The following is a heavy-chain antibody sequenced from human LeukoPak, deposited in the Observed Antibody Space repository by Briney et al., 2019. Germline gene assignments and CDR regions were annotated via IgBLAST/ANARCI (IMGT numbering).Heavy chain of an antibody. CDR1: GYTFTSYD. CDR2: MNPNSGNT. CDR3: ARSYSSSSGAFDI. J-gene: IGHJ3*02. Sequence: ASVKVSCKASGYTFTSYDINWVRQATGQGLEWMGWMNPNSGNTGYAQKFQGRVTTTRNTSISTAYMELSSLRSEDTAVYYCARSYSSSSGAFDIWGQGTMVTVSS. V-gene: IGHV1-8*01. D-gene: IGHD6-6*01.